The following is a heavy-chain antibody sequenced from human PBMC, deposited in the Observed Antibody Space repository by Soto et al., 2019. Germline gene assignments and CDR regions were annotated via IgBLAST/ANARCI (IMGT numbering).Heavy chain of an antibody. CDR1: GYTFTSYD. CDR3: GRERSAAGTGWFDP. CDR2: MNPNSSNT. J-gene: IGHJ5*02. Sequence: QVQLVQSGAEVKKPGASVKVSCKASGYTFTSYDINWVRQATGQGLEWMGWMNPNSSNTGYAQKFQGRVTMTRNTSISTAYMELSSLRSEDTAVYYCGRERSAAGTGWFDPWGQGTLVTVSS. V-gene: IGHV1-8*01. D-gene: IGHD6-13*01.